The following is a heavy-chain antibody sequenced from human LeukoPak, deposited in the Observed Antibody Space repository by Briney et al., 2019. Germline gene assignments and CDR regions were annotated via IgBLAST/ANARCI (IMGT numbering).Heavy chain of an antibody. Sequence: SETLSLTCTVSGGSISSYYWSWIRQPAGKGLEWIGRIHTSGSTNYNPSLKSRVTISVDKSKNQFSLKLSSVTAADTAVYYCASDLYGSGSPQWGQGTLVTVSS. V-gene: IGHV4-4*07. J-gene: IGHJ4*02. CDR1: GGSISSYY. CDR2: IHTSGST. D-gene: IGHD3-10*01. CDR3: ASDLYGSGSPQ.